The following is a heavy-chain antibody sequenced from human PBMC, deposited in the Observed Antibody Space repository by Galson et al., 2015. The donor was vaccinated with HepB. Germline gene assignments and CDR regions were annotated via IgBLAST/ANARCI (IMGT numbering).Heavy chain of an antibody. Sequence: SLRLSCAASGFTFSDYYMSWIRQAPGKGLEWVSFISSSGSTIYYADSAKGRFRISRANAKNSLYQQMYSLRADDTAVYYCARWCIAVVGLAWYFDYWGQGTLVTVSS. J-gene: IGHJ4*02. V-gene: IGHV3-11*01. CDR3: ARWCIAVVGLAWYFDY. CDR2: ISSSGSTI. CDR1: GFTFSDYY. D-gene: IGHD6-19*01.